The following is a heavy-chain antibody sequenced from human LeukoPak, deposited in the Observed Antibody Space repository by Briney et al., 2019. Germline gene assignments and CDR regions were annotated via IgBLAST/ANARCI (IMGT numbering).Heavy chain of an antibody. CDR2: IYYSGST. J-gene: IGHJ4*02. D-gene: IGHD5-12*01. CDR3: ARDRWIFDY. V-gene: IGHV4-59*01. Sequence: SETLSLTCTVSGVSISSYYWSWIRQPPGKGLEWIGYIYYSGSTNYNPSLKSRVTISVDTSKNQFSLKLSSVTAADTAVYYCARDRWIFDYWGQGSLVTVSS. CDR1: GVSISSYY.